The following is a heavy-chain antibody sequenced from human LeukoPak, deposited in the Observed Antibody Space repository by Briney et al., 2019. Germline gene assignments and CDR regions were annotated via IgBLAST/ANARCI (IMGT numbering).Heavy chain of an antibody. V-gene: IGHV5-51*01. CDR2: IYPGDSDT. Sequence: GESLEISCKGSGYSFTTYWIGWVRQMPGKGLEWMGVIYPGDSDTRYSPSFQGQVTISADKSTSTAYLQWSSLKASDTAMYYCARPPTTMTKLAFDIWGQGTMVTVSS. D-gene: IGHD4-17*01. CDR3: ARPPTTMTKLAFDI. CDR1: GYSFTTYW. J-gene: IGHJ3*02.